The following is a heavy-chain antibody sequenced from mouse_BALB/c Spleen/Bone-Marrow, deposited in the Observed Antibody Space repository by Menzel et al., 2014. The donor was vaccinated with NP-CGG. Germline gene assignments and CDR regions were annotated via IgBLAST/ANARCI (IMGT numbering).Heavy chain of an antibody. CDR3: ARATMITKGAMDY. D-gene: IGHD2-4*01. CDR2: IYPGNVNT. CDR1: GYTFTSYY. Sequence: QVQLQQSGPELVKPGASVRISCKASGYTFTSYYIHWVKQRPGQGLEWIGWIYPGNVNTKYNEKFKGKATLTADKSSSTAYMQLSSLTSEDSAVYFCARATMITKGAMDYWGQGTSVTVSP. J-gene: IGHJ4*01. V-gene: IGHV1S56*01.